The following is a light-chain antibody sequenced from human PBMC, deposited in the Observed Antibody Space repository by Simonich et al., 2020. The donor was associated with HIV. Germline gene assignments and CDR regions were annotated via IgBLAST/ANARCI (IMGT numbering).Light chain of an antibody. Sequence: EIVLTQSPGTLSLSPGERATLSYRASQSVSSSYLAWYQQKPGLAPRLLIYDASSRATGIPDRFSGSGSGTDFTLTISRLEPEDFAVYYCQQYGSSPTWTFGQGTKVEIK. CDR3: QQYGSSPTWT. CDR1: QSVSSSY. V-gene: IGKV3D-20*01. CDR2: DAS. J-gene: IGKJ1*01.